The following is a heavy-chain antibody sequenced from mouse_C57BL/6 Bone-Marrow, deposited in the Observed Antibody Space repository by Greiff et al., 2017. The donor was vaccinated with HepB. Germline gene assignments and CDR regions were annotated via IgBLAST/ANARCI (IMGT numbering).Heavy chain of an antibody. J-gene: IGHJ1*03. CDR1: GYSFTGYF. V-gene: IGHV1-20*01. CDR2: INPYNGDT. Sequence: VQLQQSGPELVKPGDSVKISCKASGYSFTGYFMNWVMQSHGKSLEWIGRINPYNGDTFYNQKFKGKATLTVDKSSSTAHMELRSLTSEDSAVYYCARLYYYGSSYLLWYFDVWGTGTTVTVSS. CDR3: ARLYYYGSSYLLWYFDV. D-gene: IGHD1-1*01.